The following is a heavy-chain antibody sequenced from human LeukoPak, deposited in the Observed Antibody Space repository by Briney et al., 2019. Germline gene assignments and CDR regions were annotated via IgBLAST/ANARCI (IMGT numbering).Heavy chain of an antibody. CDR2: INHSGST. D-gene: IGHD3-22*01. CDR3: ARAYDSSGYEDAFDI. CDR1: GGSFSGYY. Sequence: SETLSLTCAVYGGSFSGYYWSWIRQPPGKGLEWIGEINHSGSTNYNPSLKSRVTISVDTSKNQFSLKLGSVTAADTAVYYCARAYDSSGYEDAFDIWGQGTMVTVSS. V-gene: IGHV4-34*01. J-gene: IGHJ3*02.